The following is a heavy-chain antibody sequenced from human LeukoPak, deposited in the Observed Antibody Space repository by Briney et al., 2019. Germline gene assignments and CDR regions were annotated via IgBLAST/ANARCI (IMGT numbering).Heavy chain of an antibody. CDR3: ARDLGYCTNGVCHTRFDY. V-gene: IGHV3-53*01. CDR2: IYSAGNT. Sequence: GGSPRLSCAASGFIVINTYMSWVRQAPGKGLEWVSIIYSAGNTYYADSVKGRFTISRDNSKNTLSLQMNSLRAEDTAVYYCARDLGYCTNGVCHTRFDYWGQGTLVAVSS. CDR1: GFIVINTY. J-gene: IGHJ4*02. D-gene: IGHD2-8*01.